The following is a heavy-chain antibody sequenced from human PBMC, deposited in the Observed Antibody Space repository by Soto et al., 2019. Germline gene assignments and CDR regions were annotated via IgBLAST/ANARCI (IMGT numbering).Heavy chain of an antibody. Sequence: PSETLSLTCTVSGGSISSSSYYWGWIRQPPGKGLEWIGSIYYSGSTYYNPSLKSRVTISVDTSKNQFSLKLSSVTAADTAVYYCARHGAAITGTTYSRTFDYWGQGTLVPFSS. V-gene: IGHV4-39*01. CDR1: GGSISSSSYY. CDR2: IYYSGST. J-gene: IGHJ4*02. CDR3: ARHGAAITGTTYSRTFDY. D-gene: IGHD1-20*01.